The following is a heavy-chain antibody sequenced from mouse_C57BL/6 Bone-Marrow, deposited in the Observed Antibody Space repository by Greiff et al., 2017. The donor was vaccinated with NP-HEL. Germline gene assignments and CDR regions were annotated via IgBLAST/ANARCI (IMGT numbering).Heavy chain of an antibody. J-gene: IGHJ2*01. V-gene: IGHV1-64*01. CDR2: IHPNSGST. D-gene: IGHD1-1*01. CDR1: GYTFTSYW. CDR3: TRWGYGSSY. Sequence: VQLQQPGAELVKPGASVKLSCKASGYTFTSYWMHWVKQRPGQGLEWIGMIHPNSGSTNYNEKFKSKATLTVDKSSSTAYMQLSSLTSEDGAVYYCTRWGYGSSYWGKGATLTVSS.